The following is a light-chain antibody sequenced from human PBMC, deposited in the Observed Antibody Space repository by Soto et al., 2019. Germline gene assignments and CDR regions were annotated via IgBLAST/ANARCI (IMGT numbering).Light chain of an antibody. J-gene: IGKJ1*01. CDR1: QSISSW. CDR2: DAS. CDR3: QQYNSYSWT. Sequence: GDKVTITCRASQSISSWLAWYQQKPGKAPKLLIHDASSLESGVPSRFSGSGSGTEFTLTISSLQPDDFATYYCQQYNSYSWTFGQGTKVDI. V-gene: IGKV1-5*01.